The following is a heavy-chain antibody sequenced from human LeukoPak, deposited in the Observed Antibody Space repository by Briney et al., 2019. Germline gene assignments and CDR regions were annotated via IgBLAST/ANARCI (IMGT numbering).Heavy chain of an antibody. CDR3: ARRYSSPYYYYGMDV. CDR2: INHSGST. Sequence: PSETLSLTCAVYGGSFSGYYWSWIRQPPGKGLEWIGEINHSGSTNYNPSLKSRVTISVDTSKNQFSLKLSSVTAADTAVYYCARRYSSPYYYYGMDVWGQGTTVTVSS. V-gene: IGHV4-34*01. CDR1: GGSFSGYY. J-gene: IGHJ6*02. D-gene: IGHD6-13*01.